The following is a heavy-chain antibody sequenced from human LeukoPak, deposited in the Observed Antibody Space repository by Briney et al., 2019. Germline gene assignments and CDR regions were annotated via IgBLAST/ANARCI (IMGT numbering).Heavy chain of an antibody. J-gene: IGHJ3*02. Sequence: PGGSLRLSCAASGFTFSSYSMNWVRQAPGKGLEWVSSISSSSTYIYYADSLKGRFTISRDNAKNLLYLQMNSLRAEDTAVFYCARDPQTVGATEVDAFDIWGQGTMVTVSS. CDR1: GFTFSSYS. CDR3: ARDPQTVGATEVDAFDI. V-gene: IGHV3-21*01. CDR2: ISSSSTYI. D-gene: IGHD1-26*01.